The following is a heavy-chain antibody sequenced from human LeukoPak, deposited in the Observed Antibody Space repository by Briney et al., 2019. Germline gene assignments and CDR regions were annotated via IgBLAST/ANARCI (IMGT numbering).Heavy chain of an antibody. CDR1: GGSFSGYY. CDR3: ARALGYYDICTGYYSNWFDP. CDR2: INHSGST. V-gene: IGHV4-34*01. D-gene: IGHD3-9*01. Sequence: SETLSLTCAVYGGSFSGYYWSWIRQPPGKGLEWIGEINHSGSTNYDPSLKSRVTISVDTSKNQFSLTLSSVTAADEAVYCSARALGYYDICTGYYSNWFDPWGQGTLVTVSS. J-gene: IGHJ5*02.